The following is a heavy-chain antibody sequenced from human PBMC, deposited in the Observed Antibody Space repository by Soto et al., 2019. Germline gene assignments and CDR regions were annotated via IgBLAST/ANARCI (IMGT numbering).Heavy chain of an antibody. CDR1: GGTFSSYT. CDR3: ARGAPWIQLWAPDNWFDP. J-gene: IGHJ5*02. Sequence: QVQLVQSGAEVKKPGSSVKVSCKASGGTFSSYTISWVRQAPGQGLEWMGRIIPILGIANYAQKFQGRVTITADKSTSTAYMELSSLRSEDTAVYYCARGAPWIQLWAPDNWFDPWGQGTLVTVSS. CDR2: IIPILGIA. D-gene: IGHD5-18*01. V-gene: IGHV1-69*02.